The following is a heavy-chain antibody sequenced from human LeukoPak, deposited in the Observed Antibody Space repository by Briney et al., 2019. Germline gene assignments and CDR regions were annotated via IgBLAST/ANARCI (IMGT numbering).Heavy chain of an antibody. CDR1: GVSISSHY. CDR3: ATIKRGSIFGYFDF. V-gene: IGHV4-59*11. CDR2: MFDSENT. Sequence: SETLSLACTVSGVSISSHYRSWIRQPPGKGLEWIGYMFDSENTKDNPSLKSRITLSADTSKNQFSLRLSSVTAADTAVYYCATIKRGSIFGYFDFWGQGILVTVSS. J-gene: IGHJ4*02. D-gene: IGHD5-18*01.